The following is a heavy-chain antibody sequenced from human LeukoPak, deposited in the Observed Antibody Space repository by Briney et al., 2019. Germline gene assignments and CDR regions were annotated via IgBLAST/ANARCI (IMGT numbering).Heavy chain of an antibody. D-gene: IGHD6-13*01. Sequence: VASVKVSCKASGYIFTSYGITWVRQAPGQGLEWMGRITTFNDRTVLAEKFRGRVTLNTDTTTAYLTLRKLRSDDTAVYYCAGSGSSSWSSLLDYWGQGSLVIVSS. CDR3: AGSGSSSWSSLLDY. CDR1: GYIFTSYG. V-gene: IGHV1-18*04. CDR2: ITTFNDRT. J-gene: IGHJ4*02.